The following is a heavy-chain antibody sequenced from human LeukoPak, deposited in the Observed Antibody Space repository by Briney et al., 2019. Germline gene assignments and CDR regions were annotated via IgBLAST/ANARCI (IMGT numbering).Heavy chain of an antibody. CDR3: ARDKRIAAAGTNYRLDDY. Sequence: GGSLRLSCAASGVTFSSYSMNWVLQAPGKGLEGVSSISSSSSYIYYADSVKGRFTISRDYAKNSLYLKMNSLRAEDTAVYYCARDKRIAAAGTNYRLDDYWGQGTLVTVSS. CDR2: ISSSSSYI. J-gene: IGHJ4*02. D-gene: IGHD6-13*01. V-gene: IGHV3-21*01. CDR1: GVTFSSYS.